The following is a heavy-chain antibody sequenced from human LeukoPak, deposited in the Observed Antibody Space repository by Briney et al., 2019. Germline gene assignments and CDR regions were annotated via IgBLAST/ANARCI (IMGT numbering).Heavy chain of an antibody. J-gene: IGHJ4*02. CDR2: ISYNGVNK. V-gene: IGHV3-30-3*01. Sequence: PGGSLRLSCAASGFTFSSYAMHWVRQAPGEGLEWVTLISYNGVNKYYADSVKGRFTISRDNSKNTLYLQMDSLRAEDTAVYYCARAKDGTNILDYWGQGTLVTVSS. CDR1: GFTFSSYA. D-gene: IGHD5-24*01. CDR3: ARAKDGTNILDY.